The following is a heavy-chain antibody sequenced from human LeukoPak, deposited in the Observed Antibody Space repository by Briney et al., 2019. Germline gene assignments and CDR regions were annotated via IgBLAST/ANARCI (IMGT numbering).Heavy chain of an antibody. CDR2: IYHSGST. CDR3: ARERSGSEIFARSFDI. V-gene: IGHV4-59*12. J-gene: IGHJ3*02. D-gene: IGHD3-3*01. Sequence: SETLSLTCTVPGGSISSYYWSWIRQPPGKGLEWIGEIYHSGSTNYNPSLKSRITISVDKSKNQFSLKLSSVTAADTAVYYCARERSGSEIFARSFDIWGQGTMVTVSS. CDR1: GGSISSYY.